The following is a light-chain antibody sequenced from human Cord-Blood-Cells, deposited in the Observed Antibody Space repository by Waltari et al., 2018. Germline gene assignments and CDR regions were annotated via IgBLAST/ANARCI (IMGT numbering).Light chain of an antibody. CDR2: DAS. CDR3: QQRSNRPST. CDR1: QSVSSY. Sequence: EIVLTQSPATLSLSPGERATLSCRASQSVSSYLAWYQQKPGQAPRLLIYDASNRATGIPARFSGSGSVTDFTLTISSLEPEDFAVYYCQQRSNRPSTFGGGTKVEIK. V-gene: IGKV3-11*01. J-gene: IGKJ4*01.